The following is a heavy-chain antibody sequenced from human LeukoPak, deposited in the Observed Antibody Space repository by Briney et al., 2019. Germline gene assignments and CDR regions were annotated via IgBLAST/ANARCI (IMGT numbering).Heavy chain of an antibody. V-gene: IGHV4-34*01. Sequence: TSETPSLTCAVYGGSFSGYYWSWIRQPPGKGLEWIGEINHSGSTYYNPSLKSRVTISVDTSKNQFSLKLSSVTAADTAVYYCARSPIRGNDYWGQGTLVTVSS. CDR2: INHSGST. D-gene: IGHD6-25*01. CDR3: ARSPIRGNDY. J-gene: IGHJ4*02. CDR1: GGSFSGYY.